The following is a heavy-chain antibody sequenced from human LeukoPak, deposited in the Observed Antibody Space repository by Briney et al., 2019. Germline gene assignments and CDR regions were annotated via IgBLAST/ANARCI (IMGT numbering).Heavy chain of an antibody. D-gene: IGHD5-24*01. CDR2: IHDSGST. CDR1: GGSISNYY. CDR3: ARLDAAAGRYLQFFY. J-gene: IGHJ4*02. V-gene: IGHV4-59*08. Sequence: SETLSLTCTVSGGSISNYYWSWIRQSPEKGLEWIGYIHDSGSTNYDPSLKSRVTISVDTSKNQFSLKLSSVTAADTAVYYCARLDAAAGRYLQFFYWGQGTLVTVSS.